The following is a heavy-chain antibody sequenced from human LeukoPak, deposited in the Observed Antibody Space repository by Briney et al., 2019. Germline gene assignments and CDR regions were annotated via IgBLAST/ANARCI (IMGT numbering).Heavy chain of an antibody. CDR1: GGSISSYY. V-gene: IGHV4-59*01. D-gene: IGHD3-22*01. J-gene: IGHJ4*02. Sequence: PSETLSLTXTVSGGSISSYYWSWIRQPPGKGLEWIGYIYYSGSTNYNPSLKSRVTISVDTSKNQFSLKLSSVTAADTAVYYCARVREYYDSSGYYFYYFDYWGQGTLVTVSS. CDR2: IYYSGST. CDR3: ARVREYYDSSGYYFYYFDY.